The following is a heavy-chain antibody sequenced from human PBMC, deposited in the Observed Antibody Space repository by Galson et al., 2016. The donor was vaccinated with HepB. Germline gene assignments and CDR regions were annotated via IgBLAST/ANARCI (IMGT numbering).Heavy chain of an antibody. D-gene: IGHD3-3*01. CDR1: GFTFDNYA. V-gene: IGHV3-30-3*01. Sequence: SLRLSCAASGFTFDNYAMHWVRQAPGKGLEWVSVTSYDESNKYYADSVKGRFTISRDNSKNTVFLQMNSLRAEDTAVYYCARASRDDFMAGALDYWGQGIPVTVSS. CDR3: ARASRDDFMAGALDY. J-gene: IGHJ4*02. CDR2: TSYDESNK.